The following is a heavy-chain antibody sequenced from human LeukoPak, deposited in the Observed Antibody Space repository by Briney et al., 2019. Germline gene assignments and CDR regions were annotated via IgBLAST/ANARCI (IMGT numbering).Heavy chain of an antibody. CDR2: INHSGST. J-gene: IGHJ6*03. Sequence: SETLSLTCAVYGGSFSGYYWSWIRQPPGKGLEWIGEINHSGSTNYNPSLKSRVTISVDTSKNQFSLKLSSVTAADTAVYYCARASGKLRFLEWLSNYYYYYMDVWGKGTTVTVSS. CDR1: GGSFSGYY. D-gene: IGHD3-3*01. CDR3: ARASGKLRFLEWLSNYYYYYMDV. V-gene: IGHV4-34*01.